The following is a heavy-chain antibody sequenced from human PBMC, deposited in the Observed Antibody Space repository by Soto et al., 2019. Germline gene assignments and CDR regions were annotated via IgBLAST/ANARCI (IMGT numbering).Heavy chain of an antibody. Sequence: PGESLKISCKGSGYSFTSYWIGWVRQMPGEGLEWMGIIYPGDSDTRYSPSFQGQVTISADKSISTAYLQWSSLKASDTAMYYCARQPSAYSSSWYYYGMDVWGQGTTVTVSS. V-gene: IGHV5-51*01. CDR3: ARQPSAYSSSWYYYGMDV. CDR2: IYPGDSDT. D-gene: IGHD6-6*01. CDR1: GYSFTSYW. J-gene: IGHJ6*02.